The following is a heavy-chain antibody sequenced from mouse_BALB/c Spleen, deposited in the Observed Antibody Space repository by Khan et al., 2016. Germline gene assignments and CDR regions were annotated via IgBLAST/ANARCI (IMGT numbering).Heavy chain of an antibody. CDR2: ILPGSGDT. J-gene: IGHJ4*01. V-gene: IGHV1-9*01. CDR3: ARGGLDY. Sequence: QVQLQQSGTELMKPGASVKISCKATGYTFSTHWIEWVKQRPGHGLEWIGEILPGSGDTNYNEKFEGKATITADTSSNTAYMQLSSRTSEDAAAYYCARGGLDYWGQGISVTVSS. CDR1: GYTFSTHW.